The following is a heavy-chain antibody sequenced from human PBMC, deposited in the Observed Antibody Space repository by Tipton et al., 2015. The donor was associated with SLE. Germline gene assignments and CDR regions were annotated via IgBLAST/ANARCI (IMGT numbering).Heavy chain of an antibody. J-gene: IGHJ4*02. Sequence: TLSLTCTVSGGSIRSYYWSWIRQPPGKGLEWIGYIYYSGSTNYNPSLKSRVTISVDTSKNQFSLKLSSVTAADTAVYYCARVFDFWSGYWFDYWGQGTLVTVSS. CDR2: IYYSGST. V-gene: IGHV4-59*01. D-gene: IGHD3-3*01. CDR3: ARVFDFWSGYWFDY. CDR1: GGSIRSYY.